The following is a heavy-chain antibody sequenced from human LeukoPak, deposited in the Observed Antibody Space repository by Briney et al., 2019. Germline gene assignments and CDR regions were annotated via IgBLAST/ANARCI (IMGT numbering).Heavy chain of an antibody. Sequence: SETLSLNCTVSGTFISPYHWSWFRQSAGKGLEWIGLTYSSGRSNYSPSLKSRLAISPDNTKNRFSLRLSFVTAADTAVYYCARVLCVSNGICYAFDIWGQGTTVIVSS. CDR1: GTFISPYH. CDR2: TYSSGRS. V-gene: IGHV4-4*07. D-gene: IGHD2-8*01. CDR3: ARVLCVSNGICYAFDI. J-gene: IGHJ3*02.